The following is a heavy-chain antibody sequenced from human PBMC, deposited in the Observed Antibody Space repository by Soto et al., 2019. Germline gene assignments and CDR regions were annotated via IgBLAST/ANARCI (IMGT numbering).Heavy chain of an antibody. CDR1: GYSFTSYW. CDR3: ARLAPIYHDISGLDN. D-gene: IGHD3-22*01. Sequence: GESLKISCKGSGYSFTSYWIGWVRQMPGKGLEWMGIIYPGDSDTRYSPSFQGQVTIPADKSISTAYLQLTSLRGSDSALYYCARLAPIYHDISGLDNWGQGTRVTVSS. V-gene: IGHV5-51*01. CDR2: IYPGDSDT. J-gene: IGHJ4*02.